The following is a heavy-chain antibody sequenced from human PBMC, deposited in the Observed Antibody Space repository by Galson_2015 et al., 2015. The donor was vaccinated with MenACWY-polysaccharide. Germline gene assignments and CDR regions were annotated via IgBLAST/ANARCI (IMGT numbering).Heavy chain of an antibody. J-gene: IGHJ6*03. CDR2: VSYDGNSQ. CDR1: GTSFRSYA. CDR3: ARDGCSSTNCHDYYNYYMDV. V-gene: IGHV3-30*04. D-gene: IGHD2-2*01. Sequence: SLRLSCAVSGTSFRSYAMHWVRQAPGKGLEWVAVVSYDGNSQKYAEAVKGRFTISRDNSKKTVYLQMNGLRPEDTAIYSCARDGCSSTNCHDYYNYYMDVWGRGTTVIVSS.